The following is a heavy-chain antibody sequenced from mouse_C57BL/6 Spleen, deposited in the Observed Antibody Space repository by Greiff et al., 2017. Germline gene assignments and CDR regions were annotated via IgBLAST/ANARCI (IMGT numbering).Heavy chain of an antibody. J-gene: IGHJ4*01. CDR2: IYPGSGNT. V-gene: IGHV1-66*01. CDR1: GYSFTSYY. D-gene: IGHD1-3*01. Sequence: VMLVESGPELVKPGASVKISCKASGYSFTSYYIHWVKQRPGQGLEWIGWIYPGSGNTKYNEKFKGKATLTADTSSSTAYMQLSSLTSEDSAVYYCAREGFNSNYAMDYWGQGTSVTVSS. CDR3: AREGFNSNYAMDY.